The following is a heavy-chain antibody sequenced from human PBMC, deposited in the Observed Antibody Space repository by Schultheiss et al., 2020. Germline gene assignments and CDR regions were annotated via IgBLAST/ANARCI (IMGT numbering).Heavy chain of an antibody. CDR3: ARDSPVGVPAAAGINWFDP. Sequence: SETLSLTCTVSGGSISSGGYYWSWIRQPPGKGLEWIGYVYYNGNTNYNPSLNSRVTISVDTSKNQFSLKLNSVTAADTAVYYCARDSPVGVPAAAGINWFDPWGQGTLVTVSS. CDR1: GGSISSGGYY. J-gene: IGHJ5*02. V-gene: IGHV4-61*08. CDR2: VYYNGNT. D-gene: IGHD6-13*01.